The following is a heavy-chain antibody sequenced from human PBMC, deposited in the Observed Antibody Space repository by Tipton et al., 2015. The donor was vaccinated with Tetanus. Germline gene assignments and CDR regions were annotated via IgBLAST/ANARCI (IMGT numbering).Heavy chain of an antibody. CDR2: FYPGDSDT. D-gene: IGHD7-27*01. J-gene: IGHJ2*01. V-gene: IGHV5-51*01. CDR3: ARRLGPYTGDQIWHSDL. CDR1: GYTFISYW. Sequence: QLVQSGAEVKKAGESLKISCKGFGYTFISYWIGWVRQTPGKGLEWMGIFYPGDSDTRYSPSFQGQVTISADKSISTAYLQWSSLQASDTAMYYCARRLGPYTGDQIWHSDLWGRGTLVTVSS.